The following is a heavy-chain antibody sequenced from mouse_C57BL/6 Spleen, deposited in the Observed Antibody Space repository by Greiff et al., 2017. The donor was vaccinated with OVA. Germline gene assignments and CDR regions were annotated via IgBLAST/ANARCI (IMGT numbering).Heavy chain of an antibody. CDR1: GYSFTDYN. D-gene: IGHD2-4*01. CDR3: ASGGYYDYDGGFAY. CDR2: INPNYGTT. V-gene: IGHV1-39*01. J-gene: IGHJ3*01. Sequence: EVKLMESGPELVKPGASVKISCKASGYSFTDYNMNWVKQSNGKSLEWIGVINPNYGTTSYNQKFKGKATLTVDQSSSTAYMQLNILTSEDSAVYYCASGGYYDYDGGFAYWGQGTLVTVSA.